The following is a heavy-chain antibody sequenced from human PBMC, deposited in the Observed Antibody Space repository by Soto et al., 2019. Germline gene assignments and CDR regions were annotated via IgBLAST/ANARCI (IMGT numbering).Heavy chain of an antibody. J-gene: IGHJ5*02. V-gene: IGHV1-46*01. Sequence: ASVKVSCKASGYTFTSYYMHWVRQAPGQGLEWMGIINPSGGSTSYAQKFQGRVTMTRDTSTSTVYMELSSLRSEDTAVYYCARDSDTYYDFWSGYGRWFDPWGQGTLVTVSS. CDR3: ARDSDTYYDFWSGYGRWFDP. D-gene: IGHD3-3*01. CDR1: GYTFTSYY. CDR2: INPSGGST.